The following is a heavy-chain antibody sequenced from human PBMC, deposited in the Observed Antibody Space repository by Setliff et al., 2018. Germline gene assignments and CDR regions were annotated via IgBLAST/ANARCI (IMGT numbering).Heavy chain of an antibody. CDR2: IYYSGST. V-gene: IGHV4-38-2*01. CDR3: ASRATYYNFWSGYYLY. J-gene: IGHJ4*02. D-gene: IGHD3-3*01. Sequence: PSETLSLTCAVSGYSISRDCHWGWIRQPPGKGLEWIGSIYYSGSTYYNPSLKSRVTISVDTSKNQFSLKLSSVTAADTAVYYCASRATYYNFWSGYYLYWGQGTLVTVSS. CDR1: GYSISRDCH.